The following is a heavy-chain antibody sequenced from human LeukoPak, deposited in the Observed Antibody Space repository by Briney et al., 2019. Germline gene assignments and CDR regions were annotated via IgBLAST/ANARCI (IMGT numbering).Heavy chain of an antibody. CDR2: ISGSGGIT. V-gene: IGHV3-23*01. CDR1: GFTLSSYA. Sequence: GGSLRLSCAASGFTLSSYAMSWVRQAPGKGLEWVSSISGSGGITYYADSVKGRFTFSRDNSKNTLYLQMNSLRAEDTAVYYCAKGVAAGGSYYYYYGMDVWGQGTTVTVSS. J-gene: IGHJ6*02. CDR3: AKGVAAGGSYYYYYGMDV. D-gene: IGHD1-26*01.